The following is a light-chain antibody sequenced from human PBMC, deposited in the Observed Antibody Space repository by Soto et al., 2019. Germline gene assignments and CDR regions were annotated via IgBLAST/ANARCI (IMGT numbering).Light chain of an antibody. V-gene: IGKV2-24*01. CDR1: ESLVHSDGRTY. Sequence: DVVMTQTPLSSPVTLGQPASISCRSSESLVHSDGRTYLSWLQQRPGQPPRLLLSLISNRFSGVPDRFSGSGAGKDFTLKISRVEAEDVGVYYCVQLTHFPGTFGQGTKVEIK. J-gene: IGKJ1*01. CDR3: VQLTHFPGT. CDR2: LIS.